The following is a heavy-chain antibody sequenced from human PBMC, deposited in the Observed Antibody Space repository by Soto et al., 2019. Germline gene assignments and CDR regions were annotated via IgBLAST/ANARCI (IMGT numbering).Heavy chain of an antibody. J-gene: IGHJ4*02. CDR2: IYYTGST. V-gene: IGHV4-31*03. Sequence: QVQLQESGPGLVRPSQTLSLTCTVSGGSISSGGYFWNWIRQHPGKGLEWIGYIYYTGSTYYNPSLTSRVIVSGDTSGSQFSLKLTSVTAADTAVYYCARGMETVGSGFDFWGQGTLVTVSS. CDR1: GGSISSGGYF. CDR3: ARGMETVGSGFDF. D-gene: IGHD3-3*01.